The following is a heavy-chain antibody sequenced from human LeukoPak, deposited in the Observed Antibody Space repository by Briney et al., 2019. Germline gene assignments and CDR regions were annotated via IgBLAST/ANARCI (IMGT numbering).Heavy chain of an antibody. Sequence: GGSLRLSCAASGFTFSGYWMHWVRQAPGKGLVWVSRINSDGRSTNYADSAKGRFTISRDNAKNTLYLQMNSLRAEDTAVYYCARASAAGIMLDSWGQGTLVTVSS. CDR1: GFTFSGYW. J-gene: IGHJ4*02. D-gene: IGHD6-13*01. CDR2: INSDGRST. V-gene: IGHV3-74*01. CDR3: ARASAAGIMLDS.